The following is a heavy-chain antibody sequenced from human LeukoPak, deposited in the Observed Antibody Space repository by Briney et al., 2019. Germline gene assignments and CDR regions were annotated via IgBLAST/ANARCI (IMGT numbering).Heavy chain of an antibody. Sequence: PGGSLRLSCTASGFTFGDYAMSWVRQAPGKGLEWVGFIRSKAYGGTTEYAASVKGRFTISRDDSKSIAYLQMNSLKTEDTAVYYCTREQPYYDILTGYYDPGEIDYWGQGTLVTVSS. CDR3: TREQPYYDILTGYYDPGEIDY. CDR1: GFTFGDYA. V-gene: IGHV3-49*04. J-gene: IGHJ4*02. D-gene: IGHD3-9*01. CDR2: IRSKAYGGTT.